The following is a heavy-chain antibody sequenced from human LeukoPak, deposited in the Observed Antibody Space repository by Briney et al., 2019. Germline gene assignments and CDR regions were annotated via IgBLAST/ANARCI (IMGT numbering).Heavy chain of an antibody. J-gene: IGHJ5*02. CDR1: AYSFTNYW. Sequence: GEALKISCKGSAYSFTNYWISWVRPMPGKGLEWMGRIDPGDSQTNYSPSFQGHVTISADKSISTAYLQWSSLKASDTAMYYCARHSSVLNSFDPWGQGTLVTVSS. CDR2: IDPGDSQT. V-gene: IGHV5-10-1*01. CDR3: ARHSSVLNSFDP. D-gene: IGHD3-22*01.